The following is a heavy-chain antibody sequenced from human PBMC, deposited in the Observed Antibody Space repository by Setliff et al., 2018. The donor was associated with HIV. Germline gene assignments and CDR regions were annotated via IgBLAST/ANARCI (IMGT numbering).Heavy chain of an antibody. V-gene: IGHV1-69*13. CDR3: AKASLVYYDILTGYGNWFDP. J-gene: IGHJ5*02. CDR2: IIPVFDTP. Sequence: VASVKVSCKASGGAFSSYAINWVRQAPGQGLEWMGGIIPVFDTPNYAQKFQGRATITADESTCTSSMELSSLGSEDTAVYYCAKASLVYYDILTGYGNWFDPWGQGTLVTVSS. CDR1: GGAFSSYA. D-gene: IGHD3-9*01.